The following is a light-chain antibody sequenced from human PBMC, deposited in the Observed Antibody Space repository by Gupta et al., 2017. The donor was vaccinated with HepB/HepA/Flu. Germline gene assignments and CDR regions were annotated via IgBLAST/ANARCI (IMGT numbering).Light chain of an antibody. CDR1: SSDVGGYNY. CDR3: SSYAGSNNLI. J-gene: IGLJ2*01. Sequence: QSALTQPPSASGSPGQSVTISWTGTSSDVGGYNYVSWYQQHPGKAPKLMIYEVSKRPSGVPDRFSGSKSGNTASLTVSGLQAEDEADYYCSSYAGSNNLIFGGGTKLTVL. CDR2: EVS. V-gene: IGLV2-8*01.